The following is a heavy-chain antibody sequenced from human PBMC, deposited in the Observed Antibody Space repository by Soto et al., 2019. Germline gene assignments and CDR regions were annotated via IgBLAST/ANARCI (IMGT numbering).Heavy chain of an antibody. V-gene: IGHV3-48*02. CDR2: ISSSSSTI. J-gene: IGHJ6*02. CDR3: ARPIAAAGPYYYGMDV. D-gene: IGHD6-13*01. CDR1: GFTFSSYI. Sequence: GGSLRLSCAVSGFTFSSYIMNWVRQAPGQGLEWVSYISSSSSTIYYADSVKGRFTISRENAKNSLYLQMNSLRDEDTAVYYCARPIAAAGPYYYGMDVWGQGTTVTVSS.